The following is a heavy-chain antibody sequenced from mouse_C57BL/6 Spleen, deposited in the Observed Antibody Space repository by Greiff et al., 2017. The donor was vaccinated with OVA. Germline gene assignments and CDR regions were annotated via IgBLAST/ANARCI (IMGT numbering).Heavy chain of an antibody. CDR1: GFTFTDYY. CDR2: IRHKANGYTT. Sequence: EVHLVESGGGLVQPGGSLSLSCAASGFTFTDYYMSWVRQPPGKALEWLGFIRHKANGYTTEYSASVKGRFTISRDNSQSILYLQMNALRAEDSATYYGARYHPTVDYAMDCWGQGTSVTVSS. D-gene: IGHD1-1*01. V-gene: IGHV7-3*01. J-gene: IGHJ4*01. CDR3: ARYHPTVDYAMDC.